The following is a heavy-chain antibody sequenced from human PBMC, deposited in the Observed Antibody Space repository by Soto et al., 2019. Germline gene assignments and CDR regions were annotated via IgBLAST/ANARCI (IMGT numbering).Heavy chain of an antibody. CDR3: AKDRKLDYYDSSGYYDY. V-gene: IGHV3-23*01. CDR2: ISGSGGST. Sequence: PGGSLSLSCAASGFTFSSFGMNWVRQAPGKGLEWVSAISGSGGSTKYADSVKGRFTISRDNSKNTLYLQMNSLRAEDTAVYYCAKDRKLDYYDSSGYYDYWGQGTLVTVSS. J-gene: IGHJ4*02. CDR1: GFTFSSFG. D-gene: IGHD3-22*01.